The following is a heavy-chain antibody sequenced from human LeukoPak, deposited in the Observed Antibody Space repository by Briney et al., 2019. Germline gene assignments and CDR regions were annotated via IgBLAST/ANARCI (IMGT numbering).Heavy chain of an antibody. CDR3: ARRSGGGDY. D-gene: IGHD6-25*01. Sequence: LEWMGVIYPGDSDTRYSPSFQGQVTISADKSISTAYLQWSSLKASDTAIYYCARRSGGGDYWGQGTLVTVS. CDR2: IYPGDSDT. V-gene: IGHV5-51*01. J-gene: IGHJ4*02.